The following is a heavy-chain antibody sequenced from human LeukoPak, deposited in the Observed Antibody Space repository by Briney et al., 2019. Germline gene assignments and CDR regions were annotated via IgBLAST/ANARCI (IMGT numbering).Heavy chain of an antibody. CDR2: IKQDGSET. CDR1: GFTFSRYW. Sequence: GGSLRLSCAASGFTFSRYWMSWVRQAPRKGLEWVANIKQDGSETYYVDSVKGRFTISRDNAKNSLYLQMNSLRAEDTAVYYCARRLRLIDNWFDPWGQGTLVTVSS. V-gene: IGHV3-7*03. CDR3: ARRLRLIDNWFDP. D-gene: IGHD5-12*01. J-gene: IGHJ5*02.